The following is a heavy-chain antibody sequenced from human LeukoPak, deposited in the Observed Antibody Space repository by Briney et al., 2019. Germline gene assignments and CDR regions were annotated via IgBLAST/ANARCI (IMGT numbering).Heavy chain of an antibody. CDR2: IHSSGST. V-gene: IGHV4-59*01. J-gene: IGHJ4*02. Sequence: SETLSLTCTVSGASISTYYWNWIRQPPGGGLEWIGYIHSSGSTNNNPSLKSRVTISRDTSKNQFSLKLSSVTAADTAVYYCARDTRVYDSSAYYYFDYWGQGTLVTVSS. CDR3: ARDTRVYDSSAYYYFDY. CDR1: GASISTYY. D-gene: IGHD3-22*01.